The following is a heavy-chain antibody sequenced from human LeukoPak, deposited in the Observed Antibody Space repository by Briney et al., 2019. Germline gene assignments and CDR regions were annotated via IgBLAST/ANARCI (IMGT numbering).Heavy chain of an antibody. CDR1: GGSISSDGYY. Sequence: SETLSLTCTVSGGSISSDGYYWGWIRQPPGKGLEWIGSIYYSGSTYYNPSLKSRVTMPVDTSKNQFSLKLSSVTAADTAIYYCATSVTSSSGWYYGYWGQGSLVTVSS. D-gene: IGHD6-19*01. CDR2: IYYSGST. J-gene: IGHJ4*02. V-gene: IGHV4-39*01. CDR3: ATSVTSSSGWYYGY.